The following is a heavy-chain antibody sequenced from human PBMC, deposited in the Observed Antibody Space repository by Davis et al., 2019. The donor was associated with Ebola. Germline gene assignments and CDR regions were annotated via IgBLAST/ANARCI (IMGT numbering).Heavy chain of an antibody. CDR3: ARVGYHDSSSYSRVTAY. D-gene: IGHD6-6*01. J-gene: IGHJ4*02. Sequence: GESLKISCAASGLPFTNYWTHWVRHTPGRGLAWVALTNSDGSFRTYADSVRGRLTTSRDNAKNTLYLKIDRLRDEDTALYYCARVGYHDSSSYSRVTAYWGQGTLVTVSS. CDR1: GLPFTNYW. V-gene: IGHV3-74*01. CDR2: TNSDGSFR.